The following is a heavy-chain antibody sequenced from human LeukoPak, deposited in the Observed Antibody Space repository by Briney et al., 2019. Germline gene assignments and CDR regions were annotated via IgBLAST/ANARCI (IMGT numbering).Heavy chain of an antibody. V-gene: IGHV3-33*01. J-gene: IGHJ4*02. D-gene: IGHD3-10*01. CDR2: IWYDGSNK. CDR1: GFTFSSYG. Sequence: PGGSLRLSCAASGFTFSSYGMHWVRQAPGKELEWVAVIWYDGSNKYYADSVKGRFTISRDNSKNTLYLQMNSLRAEDTAVYYCARDGHHYGSGSYYNPLDYWGQGTLVTVSS. CDR3: ARDGHHYGSGSYYNPLDY.